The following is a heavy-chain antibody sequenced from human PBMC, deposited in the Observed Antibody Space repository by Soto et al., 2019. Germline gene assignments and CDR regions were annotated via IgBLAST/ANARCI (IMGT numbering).Heavy chain of an antibody. CDR3: ARVRGYEYYYYYYGMDV. CDR2: INHSGST. D-gene: IGHD5-12*01. CDR1: GGSFSGYY. J-gene: IGHJ6*02. V-gene: IGHV4-34*01. Sequence: SETLSLTCAVYGGSFSGYYWSWIRKPTGKGLEWIGEINHSGSTNYNPSLKSRVTISVDTSKNQFSLKLSSVTAADTAVYYCARVRGYEYYYYYYGMDVWGQGTTVTVSS.